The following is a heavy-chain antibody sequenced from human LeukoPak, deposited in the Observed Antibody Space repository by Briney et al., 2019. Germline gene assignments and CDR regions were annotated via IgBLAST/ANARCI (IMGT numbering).Heavy chain of an antibody. V-gene: IGHV4-39*01. CDR3: ARLRSTIPSYYFDY. D-gene: IGHD4-17*01. CDR1: GGSISSSSYY. J-gene: IGHJ4*02. Sequence: SDTLSLTCTVSGGSISSSSYYWGWIRQPPGKGLEWIGSVYYSGSTYYNPSLKSRVTMSVDTSKNQFSLKLSSVTAADTAVYYCARLRSTIPSYYFDYWGQGTLVTVSS. CDR2: VYYSGST.